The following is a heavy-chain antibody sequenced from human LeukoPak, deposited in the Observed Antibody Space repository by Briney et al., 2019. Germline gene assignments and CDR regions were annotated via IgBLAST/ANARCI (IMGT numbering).Heavy chain of an antibody. CDR3: AKDLPRDFWSGLIYYFDY. V-gene: IGHV3-23*01. Sequence: GGSLRLSCAASGFTFSSYAMSWVRQAPGKGLDWVSAISGSGGSTYYADSVKGRFTISRDNSKNTLYLQMNSLRAEDTAVYYCAKDLPRDFWSGLIYYFDYWGQGTLVTVSS. J-gene: IGHJ4*02. CDR2: ISGSGGST. D-gene: IGHD3-3*01. CDR1: GFTFSSYA.